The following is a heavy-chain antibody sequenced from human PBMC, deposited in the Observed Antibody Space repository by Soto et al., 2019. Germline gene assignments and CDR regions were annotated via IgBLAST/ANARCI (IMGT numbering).Heavy chain of an antibody. V-gene: IGHV3-23*01. D-gene: IGHD1-26*01. Sequence: GSLRLSCAASGFTFRNYAMSWVRQAPGKGLEWVSETGRNGVSTYYADSVKGRFTISRDNSKSTLYLQMNSLRAEDTAIYYCAKEGGLSGSYYISSSYYFDYWGQGTLVTVSS. J-gene: IGHJ4*02. CDR1: GFTFRNYA. CDR3: AKEGGLSGSYYISSSYYFDY. CDR2: TGRNGVST.